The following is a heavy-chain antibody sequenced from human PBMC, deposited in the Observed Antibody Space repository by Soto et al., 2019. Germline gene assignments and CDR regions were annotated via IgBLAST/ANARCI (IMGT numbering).Heavy chain of an antibody. J-gene: IGHJ4*02. CDR2: IYYSGST. CDR1: GGSISSSGHY. D-gene: IGHD6-13*01. CDR3: ARTYSSSWSRWALFDL. V-gene: IGHV4-39*01. Sequence: PSETLSLTCSVSGGSISSSGHYWSWIRHPPGKGLEWIGSIYYSGSTYHNPSLKSRVTISVDTSKNQFSLKLKSVTAADTAVYYCARTYSSSWSRWALFDLWGQGTLVTVSS.